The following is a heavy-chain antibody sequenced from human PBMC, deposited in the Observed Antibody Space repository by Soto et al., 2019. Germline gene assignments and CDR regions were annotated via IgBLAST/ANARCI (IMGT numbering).Heavy chain of an antibody. D-gene: IGHD3-22*01. Sequence: SETLSLTCTVSGASISSGVYYWTWIRQHPGKGLEWIGYIESSGSTFFNPSLKSRVAISVDPSKSHFSLNLNSVTAADTAIYYCAGAVNGYDSRGYRTSYFDYWGHGTLVTVS. CDR3: AGAVNGYDSRGYRTSYFDY. CDR2: IESSGST. V-gene: IGHV4-31*03. J-gene: IGHJ4*01. CDR1: GASISSGVYY.